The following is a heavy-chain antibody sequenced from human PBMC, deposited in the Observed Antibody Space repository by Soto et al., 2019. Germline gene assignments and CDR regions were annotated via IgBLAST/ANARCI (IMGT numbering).Heavy chain of an antibody. CDR2: VNHSGEA. CDR3: ARGKGWFDP. CDR1: GGSFRNYY. J-gene: IGHJ5*02. V-gene: IGHV4-34*01. Sequence: PSETLSLTCGVYGGSFRNYYWIWVRQPPGKGLEWIGEVNHSGEATYNPSLKSRVTISVDTSKNQFSLKLSSVTAADTAVYYCARGKGWFDPWGQGTLVTVSS.